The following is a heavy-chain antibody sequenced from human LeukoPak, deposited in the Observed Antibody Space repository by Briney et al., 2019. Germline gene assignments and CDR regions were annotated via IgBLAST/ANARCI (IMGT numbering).Heavy chain of an antibody. D-gene: IGHD3-22*01. J-gene: IGHJ4*02. Sequence: GGSLRLSCAASGFTFSSYGMHWVRQAPGKGLEWVAVIWYDGSNKYYADSVKGRFTISRDNSKNTLYLQMNSLRAEDTAVYYWARDIGDSSVALDYWGQGTLVTVSS. CDR1: GFTFSSYG. CDR3: ARDIGDSSVALDY. CDR2: IWYDGSNK. V-gene: IGHV3-33*01.